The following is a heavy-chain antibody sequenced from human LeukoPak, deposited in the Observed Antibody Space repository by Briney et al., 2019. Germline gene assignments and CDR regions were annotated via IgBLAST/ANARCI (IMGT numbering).Heavy chain of an antibody. Sequence: GGSLRLSCAASGLTFRTYAMSWVRQAPGKGLEWVSSISDSGGYTFYADSVKGRFTISRDNSKNTVYLQMNSLRAEDTAVYYCAKGGSYRSQPYFDYWGQGTPVTVSS. D-gene: IGHD3-16*02. CDR3: AKGGSYRSQPYFDY. CDR2: ISDSGGYT. CDR1: GLTFRTYA. J-gene: IGHJ4*02. V-gene: IGHV3-23*01.